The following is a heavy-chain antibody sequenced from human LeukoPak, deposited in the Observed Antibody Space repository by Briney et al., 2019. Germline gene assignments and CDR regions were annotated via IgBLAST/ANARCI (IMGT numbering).Heavy chain of an antibody. D-gene: IGHD5-12*01. CDR1: GYTFTGYY. J-gene: IGHJ4*02. CDR2: MNPNSGNT. CDR3: ARVVSVATIYWERNDGQDFDY. V-gene: IGHV1-8*02. Sequence: GASVKVSCKASGYTFTGYYMHWVRLATGQGLEWMGWMNPNSGNTGYAQKFQGRVTMTRNTSINTAYMELSSLRSEDTAVYYCARVVSVATIYWERNDGQDFDYWGQGTLVTVSS.